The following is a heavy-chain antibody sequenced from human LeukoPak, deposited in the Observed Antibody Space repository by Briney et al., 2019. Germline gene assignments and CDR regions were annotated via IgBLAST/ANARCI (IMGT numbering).Heavy chain of an antibody. CDR3: ASDTAGYCSGGSCYPYY. V-gene: IGHV1-46*01. J-gene: IGHJ4*02. CDR2: INPSGGST. CDR1: GYTFTSYY. D-gene: IGHD2-15*01. Sequence: ASVKVSCKASGYTFTSYYMHWVRQAPGQGLEWMGIINPSGGSTSYAQKFQGRVTMTRDTSTSTVYMELSSLRSEDTAVYYCASDTAGYCSGGSCYPYYWGQGTLVTVSS.